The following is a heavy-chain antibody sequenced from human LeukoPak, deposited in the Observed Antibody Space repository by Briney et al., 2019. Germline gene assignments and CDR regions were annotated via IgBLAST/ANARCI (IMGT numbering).Heavy chain of an antibody. CDR1: GFIFSYYA. CDR3: ALSGGINWYGLEC. V-gene: IGHV3-23*01. CDR2: ISVSETT. J-gene: IGHJ4*02. Sequence: PGGSLRLSCAGSGFIFSYYAMSWVRQAPGKGLEWISAISVSETTYYADSVKGRFTISRDNSENTLYLQMNSLRAEDTAVYYCALSGGINWYGLECWGQGTLVTVSS. D-gene: IGHD3-3*01.